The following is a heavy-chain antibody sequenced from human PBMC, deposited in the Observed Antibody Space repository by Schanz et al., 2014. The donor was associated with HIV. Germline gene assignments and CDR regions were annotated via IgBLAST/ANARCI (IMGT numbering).Heavy chain of an antibody. Sequence: QVQLQQWGAGLLKPSETLSLTCAVYGESFSGHFWAWIRQPPGKGLEWIGKINHSGNTNYNPSLKSRVTISVDTSKNQFSLKMTSVTAADTAVYYCARSYYYDGSPLPLDSWGQGTLVTVSS. CDR3: ARSYYYDGSPLPLDS. D-gene: IGHD3-22*01. V-gene: IGHV4-34*01. J-gene: IGHJ4*02. CDR2: INHSGNT. CDR1: GESFSGHF.